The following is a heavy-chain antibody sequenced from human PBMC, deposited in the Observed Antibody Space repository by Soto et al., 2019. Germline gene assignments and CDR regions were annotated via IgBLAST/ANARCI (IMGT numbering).Heavy chain of an antibody. CDR2: ISGSGGST. CDR3: ARGWILTGYYFGHDYFDY. Sequence: GGSLRLACAASGFTFSSYAMSWVRQAPGKGLEWVSAISGSGGSTYYADSVKGRFTISRDNSKNTLYLQMNSLRAEDTAVYYCARGWILTGYYFGHDYFDYWGQGTLVTVSS. V-gene: IGHV3-23*01. J-gene: IGHJ4*02. CDR1: GFTFSSYA. D-gene: IGHD3-9*01.